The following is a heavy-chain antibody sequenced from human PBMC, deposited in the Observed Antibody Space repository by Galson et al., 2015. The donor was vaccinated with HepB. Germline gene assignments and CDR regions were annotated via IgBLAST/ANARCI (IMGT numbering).Heavy chain of an antibody. CDR3: ARAKVWSGYSIYYFDY. CDR1: GYTFTDYY. Sequence: SVKVSCKASGYTFTDYYMHWVRQAPGQGLEWMGWINPNSGGTNYAQKFQGRVTMTRDTSISTAYMELSRLRSDDTAVYYCARAKVWSGYSIYYFDYWGQGTLVTVSS. CDR2: INPNSGGT. D-gene: IGHD3-3*01. J-gene: IGHJ4*02. V-gene: IGHV1-2*02.